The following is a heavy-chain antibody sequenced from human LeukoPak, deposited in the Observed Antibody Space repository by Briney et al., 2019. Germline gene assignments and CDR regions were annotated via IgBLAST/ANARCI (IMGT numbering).Heavy chain of an antibody. CDR1: GFTFSGYS. D-gene: IGHD2-2*01. CDR2: ISSSSSYI. CDR3: ARVYCSSTSCLLDY. J-gene: IGHJ4*02. Sequence: GGSLRLSCAASGFTFSGYSMNWVRQAPGKGLEWVSSISSSSSYIYYADSVKGRFTISRDNAKNSLYLQMNSLRAEDTAVYYCARVYCSSTSCLLDYWGQGTLVTVSS. V-gene: IGHV3-21*01.